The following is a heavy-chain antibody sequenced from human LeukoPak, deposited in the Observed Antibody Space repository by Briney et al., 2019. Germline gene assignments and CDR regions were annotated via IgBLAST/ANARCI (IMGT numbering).Heavy chain of an antibody. Sequence: SGGSLRLSCAASGFTFSSYGMHWVRQAPGKGLEWVAVIWYDGSNKYYADSVKGRFTISRDNSKNTLYLQMNSLRAEDTAVYYCARELTDYYFDYWGQGTLVTVSS. CDR2: IWYDGSNK. CDR1: GFTFSSYG. J-gene: IGHJ4*02. V-gene: IGHV3-33*01. D-gene: IGHD4/OR15-4a*01. CDR3: ARELTDYYFDY.